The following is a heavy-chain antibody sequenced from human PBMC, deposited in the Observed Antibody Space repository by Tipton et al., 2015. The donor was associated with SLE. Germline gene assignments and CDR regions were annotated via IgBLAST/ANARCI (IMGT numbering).Heavy chain of an antibody. CDR1: GGSISSHY. CDR3: ARDGRGYCDNSGCSEYHWFDP. J-gene: IGHJ5*02. D-gene: IGHD3-22*01. V-gene: IGHV4-59*11. CDR2: IYYSGNT. Sequence: LRLSCTVSGGSISSHYWSWFRQPPGKGLEWIGYIYYSGNTKYNPSLKSRVTISLDTSRTQFSLKLSSVTAADTAVYYCARDGRGYCDNSGCSEYHWFDPWGQGTLVTVSS.